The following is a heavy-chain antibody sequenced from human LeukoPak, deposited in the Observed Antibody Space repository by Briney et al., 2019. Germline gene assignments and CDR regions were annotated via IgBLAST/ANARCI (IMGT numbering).Heavy chain of an antibody. J-gene: IGHJ4*02. CDR3: ARLPPKVHCSGGGCFLTYY. V-gene: IGHV3-33*01. CDR2: MYYEGSNI. CDR1: GFTFSSYG. D-gene: IGHD2-15*01. Sequence: GGSLRLSCEASGFTFSSYGMHWVRQAPGKGLEGVAVMYYEGSNIYYGDSVTGRFTISRDNSKNTLYLQMNSLRVEDTAVYYCARLPPKVHCSGGGCFLTYYWGQGTLVTVSS.